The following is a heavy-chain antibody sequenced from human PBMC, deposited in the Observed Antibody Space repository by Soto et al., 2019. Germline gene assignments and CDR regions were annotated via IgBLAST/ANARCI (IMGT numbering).Heavy chain of an antibody. Sequence: SETLSLTCTVSGGSISSGEYYWSWIRQPPGEGLEWIGNIYYSGTTYNNPSLKSRVTISVDTSNNQFSLKLSSVTAADTAVYYCARDGGFCTNGVCPVYYYYGMDVWGRGTTVTVSS. CDR2: IYYSGTT. CDR1: GGSISSGEYY. V-gene: IGHV4-30-4*01. J-gene: IGHJ6*02. CDR3: ARDGGFCTNGVCPVYYYYGMDV. D-gene: IGHD2-8*01.